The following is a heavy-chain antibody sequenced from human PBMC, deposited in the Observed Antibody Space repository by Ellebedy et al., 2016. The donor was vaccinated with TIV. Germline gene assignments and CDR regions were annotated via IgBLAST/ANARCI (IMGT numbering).Heavy chain of an antibody. CDR2: SKNKGNNYAT. CDR1: GFTFSDER. V-gene: IGHV3-72*01. J-gene: IGHJ4*02. D-gene: IGHD2/OR15-2a*01. Sequence: GESLKISCATSGFTFSDERMDWVRQAPGKGLEWVGRSKNKGNNYATQYAASVKGRFTISRDDSTNSLYLQMNSLRTEDTAIYYCTKTFYFDWGQGTLVIVSS. CDR3: TKTFYFD.